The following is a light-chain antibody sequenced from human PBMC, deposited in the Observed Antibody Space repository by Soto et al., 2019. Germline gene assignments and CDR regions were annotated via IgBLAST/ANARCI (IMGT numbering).Light chain of an antibody. Sequence: QSVLTQPPSVSGAAGQSVTISCTGSSSNIGAGYDVHWYQQLPGTTPKLLIFENTHRTSGVPDRFSGSKSGTSASLAISGLQAGDEGDYYCQSYDGRLSVVFGVGTKLTVL. V-gene: IGLV1-40*01. J-gene: IGLJ2*01. CDR2: ENT. CDR1: SSNIGAGYD. CDR3: QSYDGRLSVV.